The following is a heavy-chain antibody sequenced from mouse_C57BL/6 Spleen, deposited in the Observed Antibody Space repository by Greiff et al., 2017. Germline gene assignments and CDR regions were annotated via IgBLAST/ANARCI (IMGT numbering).Heavy chain of an antibody. Sequence: VQLQQSGPELVKPGDSVKISCKASGYSFTGSFMNWVMQSHGKSLEWIGRINPYNGDTFYNQKFKGKATLHVDKSSTAAHMELRSLTAEDSAVYYCARKGGYDYDYAMDYWGQGTSVTVSS. CDR1: GYSFTGSF. CDR3: ARKGGYDYDYAMDY. CDR2: INPYNGDT. V-gene: IGHV1-20*01. J-gene: IGHJ4*01. D-gene: IGHD2-4*01.